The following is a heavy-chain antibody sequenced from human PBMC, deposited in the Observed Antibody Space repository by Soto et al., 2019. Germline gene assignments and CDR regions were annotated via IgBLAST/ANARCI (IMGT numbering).Heavy chain of an antibody. CDR1: GGSISSGDYY. Sequence: PSETLSLTCSVSGGSISSGDYYWSWIRQHPGKGLEWIGYIYYSGGTYYNPSLKSRITISVDTSKNQFSLKLSSVTAADTAVYYCARDPLGTGYFDYWGQGTLDTVS. D-gene: IGHD1-26*01. V-gene: IGHV4-31*03. CDR3: ARDPLGTGYFDY. J-gene: IGHJ4*02. CDR2: IYYSGGT.